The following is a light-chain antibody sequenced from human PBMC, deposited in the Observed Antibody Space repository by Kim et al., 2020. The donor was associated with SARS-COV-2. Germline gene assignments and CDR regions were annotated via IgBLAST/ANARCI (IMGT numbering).Light chain of an antibody. Sequence: LGQTVRIKCQGDSLRSDYASWYQQKPGQAPVLVIYGKNNRPSGIPDRFSGSSSGNTASLTITGAQAEDEADYYCNSRDSSGNHLVFGGGTQLTVL. CDR2: GKN. CDR3: NSRDSSGNHLV. J-gene: IGLJ2*01. CDR1: SLRSDY. V-gene: IGLV3-19*01.